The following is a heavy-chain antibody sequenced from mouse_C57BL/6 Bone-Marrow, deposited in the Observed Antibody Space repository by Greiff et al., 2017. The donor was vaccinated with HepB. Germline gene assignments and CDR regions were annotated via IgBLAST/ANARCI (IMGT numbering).Heavy chain of an antibody. D-gene: IGHD2-2*01. CDR2: INSDVGST. V-gene: IGHV5-2*01. CDR3: ARRAGYDWYFDV. CDR1: EYEFPSHD. Sequence: DVQLVESGGGLVQPGESLKLSCESNEYEFPSHDMSWVRKTPEKRLELVAAINSDVGSTYYPDTIEGRFIISRDNTKKTLYLQMSSLRSEDTALYYCARRAGYDWYFDVWGTGTTVTVSA. J-gene: IGHJ1*03.